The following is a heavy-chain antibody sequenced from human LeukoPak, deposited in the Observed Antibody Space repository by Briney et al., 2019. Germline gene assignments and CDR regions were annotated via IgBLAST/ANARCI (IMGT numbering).Heavy chain of an antibody. Sequence: SETLSLTCAVYGGSFSGYYWSWIRQPPGKGLEWIGEINHSGSTKYNPSLNSRVTISGDTSKNQFSLKLSSVTAADTAVYFCARAVYSYVINDWSRTGLGAYPTKYYYHMDVWGKGTTVTVSS. CDR1: GGSFSGYY. V-gene: IGHV4-34*01. CDR2: INHSGST. J-gene: IGHJ6*03. D-gene: IGHD5-18*01. CDR3: ARAVYSYVINDWSRTGLGAYPTKYYYHMDV.